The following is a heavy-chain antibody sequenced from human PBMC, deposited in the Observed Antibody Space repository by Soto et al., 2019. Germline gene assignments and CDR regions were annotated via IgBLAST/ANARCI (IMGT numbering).Heavy chain of an antibody. CDR2: IIPIFGAA. V-gene: IGHV1-69*06. Sequence: QVQLVQSGAEVKKPGSSVKVSCKASGGTFSSYAISWVRQAPGQGLEWMGGIIPIFGAANYAQKFQGRVTITADKSTSTAYMELSSLRSEDTAVYYCARASPKRSLSVDLYYFDYWGQGTLVTVSS. CDR3: ARASPKRSLSVDLYYFDY. J-gene: IGHJ4*02. CDR1: GGTFSSYA.